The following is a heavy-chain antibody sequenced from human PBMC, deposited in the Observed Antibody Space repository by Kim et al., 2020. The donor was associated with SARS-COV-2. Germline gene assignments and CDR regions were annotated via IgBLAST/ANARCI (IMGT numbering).Heavy chain of an antibody. CDR1: GFTFSSYG. Sequence: GGSLRLSCAASGFTFSSYGMTWVRQAPGEGLEWVSTVGSGGGDTYYADSVKGRFIISRDNSKDTLYLQMSSLTGDDTATYYCAKGGGGYLDYWGQGNLGT. V-gene: IGHV3-23*01. J-gene: IGHJ4*02. D-gene: IGHD3-10*01. CDR3: AKGGGGYLDY. CDR2: VGSGGGDT.